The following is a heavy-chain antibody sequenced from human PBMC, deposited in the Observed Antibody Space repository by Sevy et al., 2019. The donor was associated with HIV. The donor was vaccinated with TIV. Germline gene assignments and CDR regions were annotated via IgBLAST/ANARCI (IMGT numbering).Heavy chain of an antibody. V-gene: IGHV3-21*06. J-gene: IGHJ4*02. CDR1: GFTFNKYN. CDR2: ITGYSTDI. Sequence: GGSLRLSCAASGFTFNKYNMNWVRQPPGKGLEWVSTITGYSTDIYYADSVKGRFTISRDDAKNSLYLQMNGLRAEDTAIYYCARAEQTYFFDYWGQGTLVTVSS. CDR3: ARAEQTYFFDY.